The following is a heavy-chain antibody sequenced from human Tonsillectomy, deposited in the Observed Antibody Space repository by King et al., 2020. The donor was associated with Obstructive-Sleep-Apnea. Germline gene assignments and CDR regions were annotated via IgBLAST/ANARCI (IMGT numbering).Heavy chain of an antibody. CDR2: IKSKTDGGTI. J-gene: IGHJ4*02. V-gene: IGHV3-15*01. CDR3: TTESGKSVTGY. Sequence: QLVQSGGGLVKPGGSLRLSCAASGFTFGNARMSWVRQAPGKGLEWVGRIKSKTDGGTIDYAAPVKGRFTISRDDSKNTLYLQMNSLKSGDTAVYYCTTESGKSVTGYWGQGTLVTVSS. CDR1: GFTFGNAR. D-gene: IGHD1-20*01.